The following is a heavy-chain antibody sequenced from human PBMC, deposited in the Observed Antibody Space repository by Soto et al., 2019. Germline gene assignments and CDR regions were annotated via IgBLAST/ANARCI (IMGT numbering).Heavy chain of an antibody. Sequence: PGVSLRLSCAASGFTFSIFGMHWVRQAPGKGLEWAAIIWYDGSNAYYADSVRGRFTISRDNSKNTVYLQMNSLRAEDTAVYYCARDKGSSTVVSGISQEGYFDSWGQGTLVTVSS. D-gene: IGHD6-19*01. J-gene: IGHJ4*02. CDR1: GFTFSIFG. V-gene: IGHV3-33*01. CDR3: ARDKGSSTVVSGISQEGYFDS. CDR2: IWYDGSNA.